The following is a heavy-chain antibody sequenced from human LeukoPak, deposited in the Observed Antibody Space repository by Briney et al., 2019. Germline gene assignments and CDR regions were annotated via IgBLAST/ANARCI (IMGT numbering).Heavy chain of an antibody. CDR1: GFTVSNNY. J-gene: IGHJ3*02. Sequence: PGGSLRLSCAASGFTVSNNYMSWVRQAPGKGLEWVSIIYSGGSTYYADSVKGRFTISRDNSKNTLHLQMNSLRAEDTAVYYCAREELLDAFDIWGQGTMVTVSS. D-gene: IGHD1-26*01. V-gene: IGHV3-66*01. CDR3: AREELLDAFDI. CDR2: IYSGGST.